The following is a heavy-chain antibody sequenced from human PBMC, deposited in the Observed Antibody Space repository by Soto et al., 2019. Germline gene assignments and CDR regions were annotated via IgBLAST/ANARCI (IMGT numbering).Heavy chain of an antibody. V-gene: IGHV3-48*02. CDR2: ISTSSRII. CDR3: ARDFAWAFDY. J-gene: IGHJ4*02. CDR1: GFTFSSYS. D-gene: IGHD1-26*01. Sequence: EVQLVESGGGLVQPGGSLRLSCVASGFTFSSYSMNWVRQAPGKGLEWVSYISTSSRIIHYADSMKGRFTISRDNAKNSLCLQMNSLRDEDTAVYYCARDFAWAFDYWGQGTLLTVSP.